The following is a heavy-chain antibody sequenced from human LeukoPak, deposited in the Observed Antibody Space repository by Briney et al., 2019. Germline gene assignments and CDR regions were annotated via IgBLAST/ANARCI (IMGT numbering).Heavy chain of an antibody. Sequence: ASVKVSCKASGYTFTSYGISWVRQAPGQGLEWMGWISAYNGNTNYAQKLQGRVTMTTDTSTSTAYMELRSLRSDDTAVYYCASQSLYYYDSSGYYYWGQGTLVTVSS. V-gene: IGHV1-18*01. CDR2: ISAYNGNT. J-gene: IGHJ4*02. CDR3: ASQSLYYYDSSGYYY. CDR1: GYTFTSYG. D-gene: IGHD3-22*01.